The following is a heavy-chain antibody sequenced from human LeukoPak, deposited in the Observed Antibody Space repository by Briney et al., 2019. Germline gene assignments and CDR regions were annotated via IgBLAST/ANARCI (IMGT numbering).Heavy chain of an antibody. V-gene: IGHV4-34*01. Sequence: SETLSLTCAVYGGSFSGYYWSWIRQPPGKGLEWIGEINHSGSTNYNPSLKSRVTISVDTSKNQFSLKLSSVTAADTAVYYCARRFSKRYFDWTREYYFDYWGQGTLVTVSS. D-gene: IGHD3-9*01. CDR1: GGSFSGYY. CDR3: ARRFSKRYFDWTREYYFDY. J-gene: IGHJ4*02. CDR2: INHSGST.